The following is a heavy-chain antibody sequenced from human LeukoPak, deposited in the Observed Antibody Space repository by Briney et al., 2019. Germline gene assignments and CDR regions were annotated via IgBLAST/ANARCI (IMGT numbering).Heavy chain of an antibody. CDR1: GGSISSYY. Sequence: SETLSLTCTVSGGSISSYYWSWIRQPPGKGLEWIGYIYYSGSTNYNPSLKSRVTISVDTSKNQFSLKLSSVTAADTAVYYCARGHSSGWYNTFDYWGQGTLVTVSS. D-gene: IGHD6-19*01. CDR3: ARGHSSGWYNTFDY. CDR2: IYYSGST. V-gene: IGHV4-59*01. J-gene: IGHJ4*02.